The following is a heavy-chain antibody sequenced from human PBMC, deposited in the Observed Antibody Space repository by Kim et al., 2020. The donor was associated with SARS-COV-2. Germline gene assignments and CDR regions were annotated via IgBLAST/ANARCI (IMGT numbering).Heavy chain of an antibody. V-gene: IGHV4-34*01. Sequence: SETLSLTCAVYGGSFSGYYWSWIRQPPGKGLEWIGEINHSGSTNYNPSLKSRVTISVDTSKNQFSLKLSSVTAADTAVYYCARGHSSSWYSSYYYGMDVWGQGTTVTVSS. D-gene: IGHD6-13*01. CDR2: INHSGST. J-gene: IGHJ6*02. CDR1: GGSFSGYY. CDR3: ARGHSSSWYSSYYYGMDV.